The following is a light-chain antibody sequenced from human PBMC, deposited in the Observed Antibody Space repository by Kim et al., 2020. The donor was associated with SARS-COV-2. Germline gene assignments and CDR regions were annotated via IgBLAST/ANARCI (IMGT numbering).Light chain of an antibody. CDR3: QQRSNWPPT. CDR1: QSVSSY. V-gene: IGKV3-11*01. J-gene: IGKJ3*01. CDR2: DAS. Sequence: EIVLTQSPATLSLSPGERATLSCRASQSVSSYLAWYQQKPGQAPRLLIYDASNRATGIPARFSGSGSGTDFTLTISSLEPEDFVVYYCQQRSNWPPTFGAGTKVDIK.